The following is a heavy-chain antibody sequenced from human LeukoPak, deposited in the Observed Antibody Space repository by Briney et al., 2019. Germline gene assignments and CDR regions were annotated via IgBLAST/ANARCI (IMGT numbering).Heavy chain of an antibody. Sequence: GGSLRLSCAASGFTFSSYAMSWVRQAPGKGLEWVSAIRDSGSSTHYADSVKGRFTTSRDNSKNTLYLQMNSLRAEDTAVYYCAKDQSHYDSSGYYFWGGGSYFDYWGQGTLVTVSS. CDR3: AKDQSHYDSSGYYFWGGGSYFDY. CDR2: IRDSGSST. V-gene: IGHV3-23*01. CDR1: GFTFSSYA. D-gene: IGHD3-22*01. J-gene: IGHJ4*02.